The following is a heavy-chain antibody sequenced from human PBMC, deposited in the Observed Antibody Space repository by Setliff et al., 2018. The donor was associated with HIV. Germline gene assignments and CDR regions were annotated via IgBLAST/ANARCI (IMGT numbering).Heavy chain of an antibody. CDR1: VHTVASYD. V-gene: IGHV1-18*01. Sequence: ASVKVSCKASVHTVASYDIGWLRQAPGQGLEWLGWITAYNVDAPNAQKSQGRVTMTIDIPTTTAYMEMRSLRFDDTAVYYCATARPGSRFDVWGQGTLVTVSS. J-gene: IGHJ4*02. D-gene: IGHD6-6*01. CDR3: ATARPGSRFDV. CDR2: ITAYNVDA.